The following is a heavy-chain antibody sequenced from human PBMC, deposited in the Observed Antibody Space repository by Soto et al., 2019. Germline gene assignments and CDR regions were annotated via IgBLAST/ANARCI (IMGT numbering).Heavy chain of an antibody. Sequence: SVKVSCKASGGTFSSYAISWVRQAPGQGLEWMGGIVPIFGTANYAQKFQGRVTITADESTSTAYMELSSLRSEDTAVYYCARAPFPKYYYDSSGYWFDPWGQGTLVTVSS. J-gene: IGHJ5*02. CDR3: ARAPFPKYYYDSSGYWFDP. CDR1: GGTFSSYA. V-gene: IGHV1-69*13. D-gene: IGHD3-22*01. CDR2: IVPIFGTA.